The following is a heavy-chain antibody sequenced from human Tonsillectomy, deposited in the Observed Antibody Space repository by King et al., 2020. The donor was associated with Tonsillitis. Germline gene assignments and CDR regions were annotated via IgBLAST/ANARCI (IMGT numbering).Heavy chain of an antibody. Sequence: VQLVESGGGVVQPGRSLRLSCAASGFTFSSYGMHWVRQAPGKGLEWVAVISYDGSNKYYADSVKGRFTISRDNSKNTLYLQMNSLRAEDTAVYYCAKVGIWSGYYRPLDDAFDIWGQGTMVTVSS. CDR3: AKVGIWSGYYRPLDDAFDI. CDR1: GFTFSSYG. J-gene: IGHJ3*02. D-gene: IGHD3-3*01. CDR2: ISYDGSNK. V-gene: IGHV3-30*18.